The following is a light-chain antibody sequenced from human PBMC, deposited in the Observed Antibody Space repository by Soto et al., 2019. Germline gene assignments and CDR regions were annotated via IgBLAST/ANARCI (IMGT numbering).Light chain of an antibody. CDR2: EVT. Sequence: QSALTQPASVSGSPGQSITISCIGTSGDIGAYNYVPWYQQHPGKAPKFLIYEVTYRPSGVSHRFSGSKSGNTASLTISGLQAEDEADYFCSSYTTHSTLVFGGGTKVTVL. CDR3: SSYTTHSTLV. CDR1: SGDIGAYNY. J-gene: IGLJ3*02. V-gene: IGLV2-14*01.